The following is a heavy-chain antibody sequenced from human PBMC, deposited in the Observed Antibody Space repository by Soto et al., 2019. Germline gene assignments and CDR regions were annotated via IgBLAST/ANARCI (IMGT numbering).Heavy chain of an antibody. Sequence: PSETLSLTCAVYGGSFSGYYWSWIRQPPGKGLEWIGEINHSGSTNYNPSLKSRVTISVDTSKNHFSLKLSSVTAADTAVYYCARVKKIRLSSNKDPVIGPWGQGTLVTVSS. CDR3: ARVKKIRLSSNKDPVIGP. J-gene: IGHJ5*02. V-gene: IGHV4-34*01. CDR2: INHSGST. CDR1: GGSFSGYY. D-gene: IGHD3-16*01.